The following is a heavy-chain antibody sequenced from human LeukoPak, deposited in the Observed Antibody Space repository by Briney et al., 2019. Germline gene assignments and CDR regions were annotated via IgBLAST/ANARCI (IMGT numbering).Heavy chain of an antibody. D-gene: IGHD3-22*01. V-gene: IGHV4-59*12. J-gene: IGHJ3*02. CDR1: GGSISSYY. CDR2: IYDSGST. CDR3: ARGMEYYYDSTSGLGAFDI. Sequence: SETLSLTCTVSGGSISSYYWSWIRQPPGKELEWIGYIYDSGSTNYNPSLKSRVTMSVDTSKNQFSLKLSSVTAADTAVYYCARGMEYYYDSTSGLGAFDIWGQGTMVTVSS.